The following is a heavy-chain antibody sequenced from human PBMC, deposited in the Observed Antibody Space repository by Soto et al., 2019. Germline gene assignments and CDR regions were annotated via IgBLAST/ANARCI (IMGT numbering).Heavy chain of an antibody. V-gene: IGHV1-69*06. CDR3: ARDRYRDSSGYYRSYYYYGMDV. J-gene: IGHJ6*02. CDR2: IIPIFGTA. Sequence: QVQLVQSGAEVKKPGSSVKVSCKASGGTFSSYAISWVRQAPGQGLEWMGGIIPIFGTANYAQKFQGRVTITADKSTSTADREMSSLRAEDTAVYYCARDRYRDSSGYYRSYYYYGMDVWGQGTTVTVSS. CDR1: GGTFSSYA. D-gene: IGHD3-22*01.